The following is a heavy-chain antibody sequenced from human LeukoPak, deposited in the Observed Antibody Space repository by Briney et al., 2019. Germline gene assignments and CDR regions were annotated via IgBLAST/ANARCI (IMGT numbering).Heavy chain of an antibody. V-gene: IGHV3-7*01. Sequence: PGGSLRLSCAASGFSFSSSWVSWVRQAPGKGLEWVANIKKDGSDKYYVDSVKGRFTISRDNAKNSLYLQMNSLRSEDTAVYYCEGSAGYWGQGTLVTVSS. CDR1: GFSFSSSW. CDR3: EGSAGY. CDR2: IKKDGSDK. J-gene: IGHJ4*02.